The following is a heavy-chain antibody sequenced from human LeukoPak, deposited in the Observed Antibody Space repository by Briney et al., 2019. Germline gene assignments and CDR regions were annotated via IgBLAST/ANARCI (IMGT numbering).Heavy chain of an antibody. CDR3: ARGKLERRGIYGMDV. D-gene: IGHD1-1*01. J-gene: IGHJ6*02. CDR2: ISRSGRTI. V-gene: IGHV3-11*01. CDR1: GFNFSDYY. Sequence: GGSLRLSCAASGFNFSDYYMSWIRQAPGKGLEWVSYISRSGRTIYYANSVKGRFTISRDNAKNSLYLQMNSLRAEDTAVYYCARGKLERRGIYGMDVWGQGTTVTVSS.